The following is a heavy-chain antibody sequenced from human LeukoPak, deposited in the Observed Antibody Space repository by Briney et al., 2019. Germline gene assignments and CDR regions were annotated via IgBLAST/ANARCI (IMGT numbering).Heavy chain of an antibody. D-gene: IGHD5-18*01. CDR3: AKEEYSYGHPTRLDY. CDR1: GVSFSSYA. V-gene: IGHV3-23*01. CDR2: ISGSGGST. J-gene: IGHJ4*02. Sequence: PGGSLRLSCAASGVSFSSYAMSWVRQAPGKGLEWVSAISGSGGSTYYADSVKGRFTISRDNSKNTLYLQMNSLRAEDTAVYYCAKEEYSYGHPTRLDYWGQGTLVTVSS.